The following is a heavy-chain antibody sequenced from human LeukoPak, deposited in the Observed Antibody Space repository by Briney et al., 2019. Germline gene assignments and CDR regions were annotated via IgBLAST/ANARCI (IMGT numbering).Heavy chain of an antibody. J-gene: IGHJ3*02. Sequence: TLSLTCTVSGGSISSGDYYWSWIRQPPGKGLEWIGYIYYSGSTYYNPSLKSRVTISVDTSKNQFSLKLSSVTAADTAVYYCARNSLITMVRGVPAHDAFDIWGQGTMVTVSS. CDR2: IYYSGST. D-gene: IGHD3-10*01. CDR1: GGSISSGDYY. V-gene: IGHV4-30-4*01. CDR3: ARNSLITMVRGVPAHDAFDI.